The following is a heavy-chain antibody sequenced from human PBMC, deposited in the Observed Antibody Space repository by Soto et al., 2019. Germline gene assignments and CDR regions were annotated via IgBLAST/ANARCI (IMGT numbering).Heavy chain of an antibody. CDR2: MNPNSGNT. J-gene: IGHJ6*03. D-gene: IGHD2-15*01. V-gene: IGHV1-8*01. Sequence: ASVKVSCKASVYTFTSYDINWVRQDNGQGLEWMGWMNPNSGNTGYAQKFQGRVTMTRNTSISTAYMELSSLRSEDTAVYYCARIGVVVVAATYYYYMDVWGKGTTVTVSS. CDR3: ARIGVVVVAATYYYYMDV. CDR1: VYTFTSYD.